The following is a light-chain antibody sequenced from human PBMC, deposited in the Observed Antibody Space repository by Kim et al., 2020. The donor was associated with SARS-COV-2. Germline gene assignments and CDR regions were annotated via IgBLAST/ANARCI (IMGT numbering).Light chain of an antibody. J-gene: IGKJ1*01. CDR2: KAS. V-gene: IGKV1-5*03. CDR3: QQYNSYPWT. CDR1: QSISSW. Sequence: ASVGDRVTITCRASQSISSWLAWYQQKPGKAPKLLIYKASSLESGVPSRFSGSGSWTEFTLTISSLQPDDFATYYCQQYNSYPWTFGQGTKVEIK.